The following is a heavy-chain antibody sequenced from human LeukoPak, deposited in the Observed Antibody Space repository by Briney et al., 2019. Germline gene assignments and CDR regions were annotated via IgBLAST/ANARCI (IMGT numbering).Heavy chain of an antibody. CDR2: ISSDGGST. Sequence: PGVSLRLSCSASGFTFSIYAMHWVRQAPGKGLESVSAISSDGGSTYYADSVKGRFTISRDNSKNTLYLQISSLRAEDTAVYYCVKEEMGAHHAFDIWGQGTLVTVSS. CDR3: VKEEMGAHHAFDI. CDR1: GFTFSIYA. V-gene: IGHV3-64D*06. J-gene: IGHJ3*02. D-gene: IGHD1-26*01.